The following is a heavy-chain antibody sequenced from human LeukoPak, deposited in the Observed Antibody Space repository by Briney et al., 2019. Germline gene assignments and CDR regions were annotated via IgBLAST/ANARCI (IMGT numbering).Heavy chain of an antibody. CDR2: ISGSGRNT. CDR3: ATSPHTIFGVVTKGY. D-gene: IGHD3-3*01. Sequence: GGSLRLSCAASGLTFSSYAMSWVRQAPGKGLEWVSAISGSGRNTYYADSVKGRFTISRDNAKNTLYLQMNSLRAEDTAVYYCATSPHTIFGVVTKGYWGQGTLVTVSS. CDR1: GLTFSSYA. J-gene: IGHJ4*02. V-gene: IGHV3-23*01.